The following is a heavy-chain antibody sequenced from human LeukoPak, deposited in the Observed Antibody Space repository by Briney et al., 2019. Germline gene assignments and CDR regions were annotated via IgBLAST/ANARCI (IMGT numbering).Heavy chain of an antibody. CDR3: ARDLAIFGVVTYAFDI. CDR2: MNPNSGNT. D-gene: IGHD3-3*01. V-gene: IGHV1-8*03. Sequence: ASVKVSCKASGYTFTSYDINWVRQATGQGLEWMGWMNPNSGNTGYAQKFQGRVTITRDTSASTAYMELSSLRSEDMAVYYCARDLAIFGVVTYAFDIWGQGTMVTVSS. CDR1: GYTFTSYD. J-gene: IGHJ3*02.